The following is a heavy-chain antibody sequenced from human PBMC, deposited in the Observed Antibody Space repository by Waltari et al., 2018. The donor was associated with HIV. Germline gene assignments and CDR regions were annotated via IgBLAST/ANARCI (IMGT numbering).Heavy chain of an antibody. D-gene: IGHD3-22*01. Sequence: QVQLVQSGAEVKKPGSSVKVSCKASGGTVGSSDISLVRQAPGQGLEWMGAIIPLFGEANYAQKFQGRLTITADESTSTAYMELSSLRSEDTAVYYCARVPDRSGYQRYAMDVWGQGTTVTVS. CDR3: ARVPDRSGYQRYAMDV. J-gene: IGHJ6*02. CDR2: IIPLFGEA. CDR1: GGTVGSSD. V-gene: IGHV1-69*01.